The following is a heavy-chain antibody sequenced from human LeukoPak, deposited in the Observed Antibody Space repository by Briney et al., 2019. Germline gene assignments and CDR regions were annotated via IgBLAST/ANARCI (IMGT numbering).Heavy chain of an antibody. CDR1: GYTFTRFY. CDR3: ARFISSGWYLTSGDYFDY. Sequence: ASVKVSCKASGYTFTRFYLYWLRHAPGQGLEWMGWMNPNSGNTGYAQKFQGRVTMTRNTSISTAYMELSSLRSEDTAVYYCARFISSGWYLTSGDYFDYWGQGTLVTVSS. J-gene: IGHJ4*02. CDR2: MNPNSGNT. D-gene: IGHD6-19*01. V-gene: IGHV1-8*01.